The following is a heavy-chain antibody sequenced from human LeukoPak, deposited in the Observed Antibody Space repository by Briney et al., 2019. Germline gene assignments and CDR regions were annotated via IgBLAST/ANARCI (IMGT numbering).Heavy chain of an antibody. CDR3: ARDIVGATFYYFDY. D-gene: IGHD1-26*01. CDR2: IIPIFGTA. V-gene: IGHV1-69*13. Sequence: GASVTVSCKASGGTFSSYAISWVRQAPGQGLEWMGGIIPIFGTANYAQKFQDRVTITADESTSTAYMELSSLRSEDTAVYYCARDIVGATFYYFDYWGQGTLVTVSS. J-gene: IGHJ4*02. CDR1: GGTFSSYA.